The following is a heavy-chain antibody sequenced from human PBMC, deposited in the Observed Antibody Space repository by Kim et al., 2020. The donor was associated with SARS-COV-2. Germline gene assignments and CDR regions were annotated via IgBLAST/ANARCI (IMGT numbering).Heavy chain of an antibody. J-gene: IGHJ2*01. CDR1: GFTFGDYA. CDR2: IRSKAYGGTT. Sequence: GGSLRLSCTASGFTFGDYAMSWVRQAPGKGLEWVGFIRSKAYGGTTEYAASVKGRFTISRDDSKSIAYLQMNSLKNEDTAVYYCTRDHVYYDFWSGYYTYWYFELWGRGTLVTVSS. D-gene: IGHD3-3*01. V-gene: IGHV3-49*04. CDR3: TRDHVYYDFWSGYYTYWYFEL.